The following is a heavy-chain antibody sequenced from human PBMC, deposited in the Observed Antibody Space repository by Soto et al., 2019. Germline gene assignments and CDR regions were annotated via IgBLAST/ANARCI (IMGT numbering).Heavy chain of an antibody. V-gene: IGHV2-5*02. CDR2: IYWDDDK. Sequence: QITLKESGPTLVRPTQTLTLTCTFSGFSLTTSGVGVGWIRQPPGKALEWLAVIYWDDDKRYSSSLKSRLIITKDTSKNHVVLTMTNMDPVDTATYDCAHHPYYGWGRYSFDYWGQGNLVTVSS. CDR3: AHHPYYGWGRYSFDY. D-gene: IGHD3-10*01. CDR1: GFSLTTSGVG. J-gene: IGHJ4*02.